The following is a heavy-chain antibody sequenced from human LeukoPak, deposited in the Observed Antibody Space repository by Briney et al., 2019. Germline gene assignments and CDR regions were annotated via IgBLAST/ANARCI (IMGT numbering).Heavy chain of an antibody. Sequence: PGGSLRLSCAASGFIYTNWWMNWVRQAPGKGLEWVANINTDGTGKYYVDSVKGRFTVSRDSTKNSLYLEMASLKAEDTAVYYCTRISLGQGLDSWGQGILVTVSS. CDR2: INTDGTGK. CDR1: GFIYTNWW. V-gene: IGHV3-7*01. J-gene: IGHJ4*02. CDR3: TRISLGQGLDS.